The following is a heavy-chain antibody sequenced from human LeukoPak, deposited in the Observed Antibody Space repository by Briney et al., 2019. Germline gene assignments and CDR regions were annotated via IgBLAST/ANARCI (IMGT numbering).Heavy chain of an antibody. CDR1: GFTFSSYN. D-gene: IGHD1-26*01. V-gene: IGHV3-21*01. CDR3: ARSIFRWESKVTHGDYYYGMDV. CDR2: ISSGSSYI. Sequence: PGGSLRLSCAASGFTFSSYNMNWVRQAPGKGLEWVSSISSGSSYIYYADSVKGRFTISRDNAKNSLYLQMNSLRAEDTAVYYCARSIFRWESKVTHGDYYYGMDVWGQGTTVTVSS. J-gene: IGHJ6*02.